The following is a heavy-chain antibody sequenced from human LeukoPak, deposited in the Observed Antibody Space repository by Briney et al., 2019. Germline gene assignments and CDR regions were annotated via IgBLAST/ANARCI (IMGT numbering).Heavy chain of an antibody. CDR2: IYSSGST. V-gene: IGHV4-59*08. D-gene: IGHD6-6*01. Sequence: SETLSLTCTVSGGSISSYYWSWIRQPPGKGLEWIGYIYSSGSTNYNPSLKSRVTISVDTSKNQFSLKLSSVTAADTAVYYCAVYSTSSGWFDPWGQGTLVTVSS. CDR1: GGSISSYY. J-gene: IGHJ5*02. CDR3: AVYSTSSGWFDP.